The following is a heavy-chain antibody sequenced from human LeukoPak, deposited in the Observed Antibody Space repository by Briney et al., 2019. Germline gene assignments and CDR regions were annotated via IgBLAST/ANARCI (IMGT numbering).Heavy chain of an antibody. CDR3: ARGPMVRGVGYYFDY. CDR1: GFTFSSYG. J-gene: IGHJ4*02. Sequence: PGGSLRLSCAASGFTFSSYGMHWVRQAPGKGLEWVAVIWYDGSNKYYADSVKGRFTISRDNSKNTLYLQMNSLRAEDTAVYYCARGPMVRGVGYYFDYWGQGTLVTVSS. D-gene: IGHD3-10*01. V-gene: IGHV3-33*01. CDR2: IWYDGSNK.